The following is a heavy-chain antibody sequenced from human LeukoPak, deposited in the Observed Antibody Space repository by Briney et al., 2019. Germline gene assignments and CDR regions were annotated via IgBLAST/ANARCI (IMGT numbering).Heavy chain of an antibody. CDR3: ARLVVTLRAFDS. V-gene: IGHV4-30-4*01. CDR2: IYYSGST. J-gene: IGHJ4*02. D-gene: IGHD4-23*01. CDR1: GGSISSDDYY. Sequence: NPSQTLSLTCTVSGGSISSDDYYWSWIRQPPGKGLEWIGYIYYSGSTYYNPSLKSRVTISVDTSKSQFSLKVSSVTAADTAVYYCARLVVTLRAFDSWGQGTLVTVSS.